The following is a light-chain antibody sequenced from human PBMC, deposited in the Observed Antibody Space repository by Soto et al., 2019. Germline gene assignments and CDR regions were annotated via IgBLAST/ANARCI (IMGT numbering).Light chain of an antibody. CDR1: QSITTW. V-gene: IGKV1-5*03. CDR3: QQYNSYSQLWT. Sequence: DIQMTQSPSTLSASVGDRVTITCRASQSITTWLAWYQHKPGTAPKLLIYRASNLESGVPSRFSGSGSGTEFTLTISSLQPDDFATYYCQQYNSYSQLWTFGQGTKVEIK. J-gene: IGKJ1*01. CDR2: RAS.